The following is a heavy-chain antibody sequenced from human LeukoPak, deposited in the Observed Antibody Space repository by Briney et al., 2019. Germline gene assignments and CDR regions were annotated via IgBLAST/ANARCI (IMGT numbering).Heavy chain of an antibody. CDR2: IYWNDDK. Sequence: SGPTLVKPTQTLTLTCTFSGFSLSTSGVGVGWIRQPPGKALEWLALIYWNDDKRYSPSLKSRLTITKDISKNQVVLTMTNMDPVDTATYYCAHKPQYYGSEYTYYFDYWGQGTLVTVSS. J-gene: IGHJ4*02. V-gene: IGHV2-5*01. CDR1: GFSLSTSGVG. CDR3: AHKPQYYGSEYTYYFDY. D-gene: IGHD3-10*01.